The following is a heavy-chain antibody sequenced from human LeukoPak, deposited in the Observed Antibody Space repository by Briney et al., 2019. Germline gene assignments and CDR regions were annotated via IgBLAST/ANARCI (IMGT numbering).Heavy chain of an antibody. J-gene: IGHJ4*02. V-gene: IGHV1-2*02. CDR1: GYTFTGYY. D-gene: IGHD3-10*01. Sequence: GASVKVSCKASGYTFTGYYMHWVRQAPGQGLEWMGRINPNSGGTNYAQKFQGRVTMTRDTSISTAYMELSRLRSDDTAVYYCAREYGSGTYYNLDYWGQGTLVTVSS. CDR3: AREYGSGTYYNLDY. CDR2: INPNSGGT.